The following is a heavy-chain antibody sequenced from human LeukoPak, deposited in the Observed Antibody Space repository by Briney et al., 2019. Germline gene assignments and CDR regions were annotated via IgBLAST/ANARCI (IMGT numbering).Heavy chain of an antibody. CDR2: IIPIFGTA. D-gene: IGHD3-22*01. CDR3: ASILDSSGYLDY. V-gene: IGHV1-69*05. Sequence: ASVKVSCKASGGTFSSYAISWVRQAPGQGLEWMGGIIPIFGTANYAQKFQGRVTITTDESTSTAHMELSSLRSEDTAVYYCASILDSSGYLDYWGQGTLVTVSS. J-gene: IGHJ4*02. CDR1: GGTFSSYA.